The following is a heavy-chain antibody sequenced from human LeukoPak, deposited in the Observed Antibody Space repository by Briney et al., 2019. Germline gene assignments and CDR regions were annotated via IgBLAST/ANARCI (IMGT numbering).Heavy chain of an antibody. CDR3: ARDVLRFLEWLLDY. D-gene: IGHD3-3*01. CDR2: IYYSGST. CDR1: GGSISSSSYS. J-gene: IGHJ4*02. V-gene: IGHV4-39*07. Sequence: SETLSLTCTVSGGSISSSSYSWGWIRQPPGKGLEWIGSIYYSGSTYYNPSLKSRVTISVDTSKNQFSLKLSSVTAADTAVYYCARDVLRFLEWLLDYWGQGTLVTVSS.